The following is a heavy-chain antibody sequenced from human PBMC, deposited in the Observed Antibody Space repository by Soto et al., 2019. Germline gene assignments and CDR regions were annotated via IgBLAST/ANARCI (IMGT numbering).Heavy chain of an antibody. CDR2: ISYDGSNK. CDR1: GFTFSSYG. D-gene: IGHD2-15*01. Sequence: PGGSLRLSCAASGFTFSSYGMHWVRQAPGKGLEWVAVISYDGSNKYYADSVKGRFTISRDNSKNTLYLQMNSLRAEDTAVYYCAKDEDAGNAPAYWGQGTLVTVSS. J-gene: IGHJ4*02. CDR3: AKDEDAGNAPAY. V-gene: IGHV3-30*18.